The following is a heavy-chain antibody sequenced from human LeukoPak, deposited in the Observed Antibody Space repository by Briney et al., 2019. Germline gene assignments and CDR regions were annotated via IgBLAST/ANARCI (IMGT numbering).Heavy chain of an antibody. CDR3: ATKSQDYRTNYYFDY. Sequence: GASVTVSCKVSGYTLTELSMHWVRPAPGKGLAWMGGFDPEDGETIYAQKFQGRVTMTEDTSTGTAYMELSSLRSEDTAVYYCATKSQDYRTNYYFDYWGQGTLVTVSS. J-gene: IGHJ4*02. D-gene: IGHD4-11*01. CDR1: GYTLTELS. CDR2: FDPEDGET. V-gene: IGHV1-24*01.